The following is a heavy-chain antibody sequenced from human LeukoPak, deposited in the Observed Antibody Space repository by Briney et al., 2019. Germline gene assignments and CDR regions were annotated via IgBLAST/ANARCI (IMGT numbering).Heavy chain of an antibody. J-gene: IGHJ4*02. D-gene: IGHD3-22*01. V-gene: IGHV1-18*01. CDR3: ARAYDTSGYDDF. CDR2: ISVYNGNT. Sequence: GASVKVSCKASGGTFSSYAISWVRQAPGEGLEWMGWISVYNGNTNYAQKFQGRVTMTTDTSTSTAYMELRSLRSDDTAVYFCARAYDTSGYDDFWGQGTLVTVSS. CDR1: GGTFSSYA.